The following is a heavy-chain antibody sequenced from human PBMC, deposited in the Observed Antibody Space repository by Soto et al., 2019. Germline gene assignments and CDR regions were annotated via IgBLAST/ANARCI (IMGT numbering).Heavy chain of an antibody. D-gene: IGHD6-13*01. CDR1: GFTFNNYA. CDR2: ISGGGGGT. Sequence: EVQLLESGGGLVQPGGSPRLSCAASGFTFNNYAMSWVRQAPGKGLEWVSSISGGGGGTYYADSVSVKGRFTISRDNSKNTLYLQMNSLRAEDTALYYCAKYARSSWSLFDYWGQGTLVTVSS. CDR3: AKYARSSWSLFDY. V-gene: IGHV3-23*01. J-gene: IGHJ4*02.